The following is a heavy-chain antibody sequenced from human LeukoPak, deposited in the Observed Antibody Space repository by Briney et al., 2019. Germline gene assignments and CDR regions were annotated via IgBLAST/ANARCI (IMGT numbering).Heavy chain of an antibody. D-gene: IGHD2-2*01. CDR1: GGSISSGSYY. J-gene: IGHJ6*03. V-gene: IGHV4-61*02. Sequence: SETLSLTCTVSGGSISSGSYYWSWIRQPAGKGLEWIGRIYTCGSTNYNPSLKSRVTISVDTSKNQFSLKLSSVTAADTAVYYCARVRTIVVVVHYYYYMDVWGKGTTVTVSS. CDR2: IYTCGST. CDR3: ARVRTIVVVVHYYYYMDV.